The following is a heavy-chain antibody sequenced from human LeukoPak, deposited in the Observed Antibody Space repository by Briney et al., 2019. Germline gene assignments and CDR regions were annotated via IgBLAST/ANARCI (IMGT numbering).Heavy chain of an antibody. CDR1: GFTFSINA. Sequence: GGSLRLSCAASGFTFSINAMSWVRQAPGKGLEWVSAISGSGGTTYYADSVKGRFTISRDNSKNTLYLQMNSLRAEDTAVYYCAKDLSPYKYDSSGYFSDAFDIWGQGTMVTVSS. CDR2: ISGSGGTT. J-gene: IGHJ3*02. D-gene: IGHD3-22*01. V-gene: IGHV3-23*01. CDR3: AKDLSPYKYDSSGYFSDAFDI.